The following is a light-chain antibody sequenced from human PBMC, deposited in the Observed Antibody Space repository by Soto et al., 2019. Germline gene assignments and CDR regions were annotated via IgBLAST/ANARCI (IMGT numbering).Light chain of an antibody. Sequence: EIVMTQSPATLSVSPGETASLSCRASQSAGNFLAWYQQKPGQAPRLLIYYISTRATGIPARFSGSGSGTDFTLTISRLEPEDFAVYSCHQYGRSPRTFGQGTRLEI. J-gene: IGKJ5*01. CDR3: HQYGRSPRT. V-gene: IGKV3-20*01. CDR1: QSAGNF. CDR2: YIS.